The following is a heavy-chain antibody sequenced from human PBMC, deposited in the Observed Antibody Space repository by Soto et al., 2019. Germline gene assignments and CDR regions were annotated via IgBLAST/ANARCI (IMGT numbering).Heavy chain of an antibody. V-gene: IGHV3-48*02. CDR2: TNGSSSTM. Sequence: EVQLVESGGGLVQRGGSRRLSCAASGFTFGIYSMNWVRQAPGKGLEGISYTNGSSSTMYYADSVKGRFIISRDNADNSLYLQMNSLRDADTAVYYCARGDRFRCSGDRCFSDGLFLSWGQGTLVTVSS. D-gene: IGHD2-15*01. CDR1: GFTFGIYS. J-gene: IGHJ5*02. CDR3: ARGDRFRCSGDRCFSDGLFLS.